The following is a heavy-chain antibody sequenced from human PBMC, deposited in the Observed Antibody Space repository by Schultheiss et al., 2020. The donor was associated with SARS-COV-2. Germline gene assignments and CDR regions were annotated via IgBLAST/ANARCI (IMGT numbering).Heavy chain of an antibody. Sequence: GGSLRLSCAASGFTFSSYAMSWVRQAPGKGLGWVAVTWYDGSNKYYADSVKGRFTISRDNSKNTLYLQMNSLRSDDTAVYYCARDNGGIAAYWGQGTLVTVSS. J-gene: IGHJ4*02. V-gene: IGHV3-33*08. CDR2: TWYDGSNK. CDR3: ARDNGGIAAY. D-gene: IGHD6-13*01. CDR1: GFTFSSYA.